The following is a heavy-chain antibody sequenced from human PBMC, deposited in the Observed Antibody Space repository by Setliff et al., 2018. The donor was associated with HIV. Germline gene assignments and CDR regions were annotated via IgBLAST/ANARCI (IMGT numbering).Heavy chain of an antibody. CDR2: VHYNGRA. J-gene: IGHJ4*02. Sequence: SETLSLTCTVSGDSITSNDDYWGWIRQPPGKGLQWIGIVHYNGRAYYDPSLKSRVSISVDSSQTHFSLRLRSVTASDSAVYYCARLDCSSSSGFVDYWGQGTLVTVSS. CDR3: ARLDCSSSSGFVDY. CDR1: GDSITSNDDY. D-gene: IGHD2-2*01. V-gene: IGHV4-39*02.